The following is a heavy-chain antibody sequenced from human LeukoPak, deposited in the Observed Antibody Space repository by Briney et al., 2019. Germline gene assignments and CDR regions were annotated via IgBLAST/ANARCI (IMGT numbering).Heavy chain of an antibody. D-gene: IGHD6-13*01. CDR3: TTDLGIAAAGTGYY. CDR1: GFTFSNAW. Sequence: GGSLRLSCAASGFTFSNAWMSWVRQAPGKGLEWVGRIKSKTDGGTTDYAAPVKGRFTISRDDSKNTLYLQMNSLKTEDTAVYYCTTDLGIAAAGTGYYWGQGTLVTVSS. V-gene: IGHV3-15*01. J-gene: IGHJ4*02. CDR2: IKSKTDGGTT.